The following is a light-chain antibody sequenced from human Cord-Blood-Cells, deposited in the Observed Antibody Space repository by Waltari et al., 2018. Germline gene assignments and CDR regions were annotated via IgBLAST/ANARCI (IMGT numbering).Light chain of an antibody. V-gene: IGLV2-23*01. CDR2: EGS. CDR3: CSYAGSSNWV. CDR1: SSDVGSYNL. Sequence: SALTQPASVSGSPGQSITISCPGTSSDVGSYNLVSWYQQHPGKAPKLMIYEGSNRPSGVYNRFSGSKSGNTASLTISGLQAEDEADYYCCSYAGSSNWVFGGGTKLTVL. J-gene: IGLJ3*02.